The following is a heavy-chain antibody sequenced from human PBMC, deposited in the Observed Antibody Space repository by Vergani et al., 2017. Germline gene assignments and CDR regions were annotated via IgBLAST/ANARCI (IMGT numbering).Heavy chain of an antibody. J-gene: IGHJ5*02. CDR1: GGTFSSYA. CDR2: IIPIFGTA. V-gene: IGHV1-69*01. D-gene: IGHD2-15*01. CDR3: AGVEGYCSGGSGYPNWFDP. Sequence: QVQLVQSGAEVKKPGSSVKVSCKASGGTFSSYAISWVRQAPGQGLEWMGGIIPIFGTANYAQNFQGRFTITADESTSTAYMELSSLRPEYTAVYYCAGVEGYCSGGSGYPNWFDPWGQGTLVTVSS.